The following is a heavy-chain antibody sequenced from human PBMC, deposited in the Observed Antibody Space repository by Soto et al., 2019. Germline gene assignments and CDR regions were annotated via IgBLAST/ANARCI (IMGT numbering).Heavy chain of an antibody. D-gene: IGHD1-1*01. J-gene: IGHJ6*02. CDR1: GFTFSDHY. CDR2: SRNKANSYFT. CDR3: VRERLNWNKKFNYGMDV. Sequence: PGGSLRLSCVVSGFTFSDHYMDWVRQAPGKGLEWVGRSRNKANSYFTEYAASVKGRFFISRHDSVNSLYLQLNSLKTEDAAVYYCVRERLNWNKKFNYGMDVWGQGTTVTVSS. V-gene: IGHV3-72*01.